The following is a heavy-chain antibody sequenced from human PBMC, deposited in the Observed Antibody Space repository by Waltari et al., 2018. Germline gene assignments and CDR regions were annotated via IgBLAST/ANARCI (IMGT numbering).Heavy chain of an antibody. CDR1: GDTVSRHSAA. J-gene: IGHJ3*02. D-gene: IGHD3-16*01. Sequence: VQLPQSDPGLVKPSPTLPLPCAISGDTVSRHSAAWISRRPSPSRGLEWLGRTYYRSKWFYNYAVSVKSRIAINPDTSKNQFALQLNSVIPDESAVYYCAREGGGADGCDIWGHGTMVTVSS. CDR3: AREGGGADGCDI. V-gene: IGHV6-1*01. CDR2: TYYRSKWFY.